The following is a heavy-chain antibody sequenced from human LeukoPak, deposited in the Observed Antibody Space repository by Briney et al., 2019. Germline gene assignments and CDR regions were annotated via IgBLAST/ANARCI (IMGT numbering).Heavy chain of an antibody. V-gene: IGHV3-48*04. CDR2: IGTSGNTI. CDR1: GFTFSSHS. CDR3: AKDNIRIVVAGTIDY. D-gene: IGHD6-19*01. J-gene: IGHJ4*02. Sequence: GGSLRLSCAASGFTFSSHSMNWVRQAPGRGLEWISYIGTSGNTIYYADSVKGRFTISRDNAKKSLYLQMNSLRSEDTALYYCAKDNIRIVVAGTIDYWGQGTLVTVSS.